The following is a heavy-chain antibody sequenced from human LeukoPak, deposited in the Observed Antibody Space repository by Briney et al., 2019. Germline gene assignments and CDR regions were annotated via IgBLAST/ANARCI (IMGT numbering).Heavy chain of an antibody. Sequence: GSLRLSCAASGFSITNNYMSWVRQAPGKGLEWVSVIYTGDTTDYADSVEGRFIISRDNSKNTLYLQMSSLRAEDTALYYCATWGSQGAWGQGTLVTVSS. D-gene: IGHD3-16*01. CDR1: GFSITNNY. J-gene: IGHJ5*02. CDR3: ATWGSQGA. V-gene: IGHV3-53*01. CDR2: IYTGDTT.